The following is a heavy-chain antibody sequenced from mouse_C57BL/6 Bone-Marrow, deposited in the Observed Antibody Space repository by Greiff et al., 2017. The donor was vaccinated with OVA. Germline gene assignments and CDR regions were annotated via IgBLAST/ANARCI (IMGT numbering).Heavy chain of an antibody. V-gene: IGHV5-9*01. Sequence: EVKLMESGGGLVKPGGSLKLSCAASGFTFSSYTMSWVRQTPEKRLEWVAPISGGGGNTYYPDSVKGRFTISRDNAKNTLYLQMSSLRSEDTALYYCARHYYCSSYGDYWGQGTTLTVSS. CDR2: ISGGGGNT. CDR1: GFTFSSYT. CDR3: ARHYYCSSYGDY. D-gene: IGHD1-1*01. J-gene: IGHJ2*01.